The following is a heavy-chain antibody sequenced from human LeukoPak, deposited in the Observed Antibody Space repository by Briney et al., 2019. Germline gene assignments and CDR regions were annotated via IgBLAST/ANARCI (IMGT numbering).Heavy chain of an antibody. CDR2: INHIGTT. V-gene: IGHV4-34*01. D-gene: IGHD4-11*01. CDR1: DGSFSDFY. Sequence: AETLSLTCAVYDGSFSDFYWSWIRQPPGKGLEWIGEINHIGTTNYIPSFKRRVSISVDTSKNKFSLRLNSVTAADTAVYYCARGPFAHDYTDYAWGQGTLATVFS. CDR3: ARGPFAHDYTDYA. J-gene: IGHJ4*02.